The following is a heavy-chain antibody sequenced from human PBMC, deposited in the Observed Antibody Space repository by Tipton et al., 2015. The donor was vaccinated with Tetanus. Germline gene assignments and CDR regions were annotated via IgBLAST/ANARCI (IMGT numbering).Heavy chain of an antibody. D-gene: IGHD3-16*01. J-gene: IGHJ5*02. CDR3: ARDQGGGRVARLNWFGP. Sequence: TLSLTYSVSGASISSGGYFWNWIRHRPGQGLEWIGYIYYSGSTFYNPSLKSRVTMSVDTSNNQFSLRLSSVTAADTAVYYCARDQGGGRVARLNWFGPWGQGTLVTVSS. V-gene: IGHV4-31*03. CDR1: GASISSGGYF. CDR2: IYYSGST.